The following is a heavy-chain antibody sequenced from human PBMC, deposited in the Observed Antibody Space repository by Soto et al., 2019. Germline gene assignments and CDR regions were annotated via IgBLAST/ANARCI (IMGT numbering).Heavy chain of an antibody. Sequence: VASVKVSCKASGYTFTRYGISWVRQAPGQGLEWMGWISAYNGNTNYAQKVQDRVTMTTDTSTSTAYMELRSLRSDATAVYSCARCVCSSTSCYVGYFASWGQGALVTVSS. D-gene: IGHD2-2*01. CDR2: ISAYNGNT. J-gene: IGHJ4*02. CDR1: GYTFTRYG. CDR3: ARCVCSSTSCYVGYFAS. V-gene: IGHV1-18*01.